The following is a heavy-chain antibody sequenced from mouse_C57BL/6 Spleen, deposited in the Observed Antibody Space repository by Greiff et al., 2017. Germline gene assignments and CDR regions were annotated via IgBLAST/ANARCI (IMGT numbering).Heavy chain of an antibody. Sequence: QVQLQQSGAELVRPGASVKLSCKASGYTFTDYYINWVKQRPGQGLEWIARIYPGSGNTYYNEKFKGKATLTAEKSSSTAYMQLSSLTSEDSAVYFWARGGLRRGSWFAYWGQGTLVTVSS. CDR1: GYTFTDYY. D-gene: IGHD1-1*01. CDR3: ARGGLRRGSWFAY. CDR2: IYPGSGNT. V-gene: IGHV1-76*01. J-gene: IGHJ3*01.